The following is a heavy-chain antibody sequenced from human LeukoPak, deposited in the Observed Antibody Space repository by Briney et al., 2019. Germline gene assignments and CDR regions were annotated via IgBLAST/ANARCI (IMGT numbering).Heavy chain of an antibody. CDR2: LWSDGSNK. CDR3: ARAQYSYGSGSYERDY. CDR1: GFSFSSYG. J-gene: IGHJ4*02. Sequence: GGSLRLSCTASGFSFSSYGMHWVRQAPGKGLEGVAVLWSDGSNKYYADSVKGRFTISRDNSKNTLYLQMNSLRAEDTAVYYCARAQYSYGSGSYERDYWGQGTLVTVSS. V-gene: IGHV3-33*01. D-gene: IGHD3-10*01.